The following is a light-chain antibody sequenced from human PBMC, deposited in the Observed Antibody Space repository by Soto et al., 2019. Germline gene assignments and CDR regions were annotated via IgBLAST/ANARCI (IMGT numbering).Light chain of an antibody. J-gene: IGLJ1*01. CDR1: SSDVGSYKD. CDR3: CEYAGNVGV. Sequence: QSALTQPRSVSGSPGQSVTISCTGTSSDVGSYKDVSWYQHHPGKVPKLMIYDVSERPSGAPDRFSGSKSGNTASLTISGLPDEDEAIYYCCEYAGNVGVFGTGTKVTVL. V-gene: IGLV2-11*01. CDR2: DVS.